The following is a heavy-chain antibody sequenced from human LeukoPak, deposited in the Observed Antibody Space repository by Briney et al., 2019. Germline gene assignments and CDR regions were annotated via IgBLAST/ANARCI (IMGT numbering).Heavy chain of an antibody. CDR1: GGSLSGYI. V-gene: IGHV4-34*01. CDR2: INHSGST. Sequence: SETLSLTCAVYGGSLSGYIWSWIRQHPGKGVEWIGEINHSGSTDYNPSLKSRVTMSVDTSRNQFSLKLNSVTAADAAVYYCVRADGRDGYRGLVDYWGQGTLVTVSA. CDR3: VRADGRDGYRGLVDY. J-gene: IGHJ4*02. D-gene: IGHD5-24*01.